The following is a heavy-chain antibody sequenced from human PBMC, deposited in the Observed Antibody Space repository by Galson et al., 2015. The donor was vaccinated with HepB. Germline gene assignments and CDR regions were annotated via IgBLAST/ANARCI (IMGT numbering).Heavy chain of an antibody. CDR1: GYTFTSYS. D-gene: IGHD5-12*01. CDR2: ISAYNGHT. CDR3: GRGGYGGYALDY. V-gene: IGHV1-18*04. J-gene: IGHJ4*02. Sequence: SGYTFTSYSISWVRQAPGQGPEWMAWISAYNGHTNYAQKFQGRVTVTTDTSTSTVYMELRSLRADDTAVYYCGRGGYGGYALDYWGQGTLVTVSS.